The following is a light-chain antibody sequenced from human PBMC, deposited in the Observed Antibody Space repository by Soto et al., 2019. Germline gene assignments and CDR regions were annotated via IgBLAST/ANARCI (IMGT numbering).Light chain of an antibody. CDR3: SLYTSENAYV. V-gene: IGLV2-18*01. J-gene: IGLJ1*01. CDR1: STDFVSYNR. Sequence: QSALTQPASVCGSPGQSVTISCTGTSTDFVSYNRVSWYQQPPGTAPKLMIYEVSKRPSGVPDRFSGSKSGNTASLTISGLQAADEADYYCSLYTSENAYVFGTGTKV. CDR2: EVS.